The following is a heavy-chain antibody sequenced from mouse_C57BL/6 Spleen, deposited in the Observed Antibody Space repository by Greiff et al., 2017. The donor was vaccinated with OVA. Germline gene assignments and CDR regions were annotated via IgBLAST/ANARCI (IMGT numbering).Heavy chain of an antibody. D-gene: IGHD2-10*01. CDR1: GFSLSTSNMG. J-gene: IGHJ1*03. V-gene: IGHV8-5*01. CDR3: ARIPPFLPGYFDV. CDR2: TWWNDDK. Sequence: QVTLKECGPGILQPSQSLSLTCSFSGFSLSTSNMGIGWIRQPSGKGLEWLAHTWWNDDKYNNPFLKSRLTISKDTSNTQVFLKITSVDTADTATYYCARIPPFLPGYFDVWGTGTTVTVSS.